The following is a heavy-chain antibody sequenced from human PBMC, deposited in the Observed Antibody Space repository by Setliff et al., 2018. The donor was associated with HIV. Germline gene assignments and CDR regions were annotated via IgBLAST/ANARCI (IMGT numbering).Heavy chain of an antibody. J-gene: IGHJ4*02. Sequence: SQTLSLTCGVSGYSISSDYCWGWIRQPPGKGLEWIGNMCHGGNNNYYNPSLKSRVTISVDTSKNQFSLSLTSVTAADTAVYYCAREVWSEDDNWGQGTLVTVSS. V-gene: IGHV4-38-2*02. CDR2: MCHGGNNN. CDR1: GYSISSDYC. D-gene: IGHD3-10*01. CDR3: AREVWSEDDN.